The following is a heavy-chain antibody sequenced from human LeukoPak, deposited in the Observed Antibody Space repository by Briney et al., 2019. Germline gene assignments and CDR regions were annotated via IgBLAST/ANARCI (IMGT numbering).Heavy chain of an antibody. CDR1: GGSISSSSYY. D-gene: IGHD3-10*01. CDR2: IYYSGST. J-gene: IGHJ5*02. CDR3: ARPESYYYGSGSHPNWFDP. V-gene: IGHV4-39*01. Sequence: PSETLSLTCTVSGGSISSSSYYWGWIRQPPGKGLEWFGSIYYSGSTYYNPSLKSRVTISIDTSKNQFSLKLSSVTAADTAVYYCARPESYYYGSGSHPNWFDPWGQGTLVTVSS.